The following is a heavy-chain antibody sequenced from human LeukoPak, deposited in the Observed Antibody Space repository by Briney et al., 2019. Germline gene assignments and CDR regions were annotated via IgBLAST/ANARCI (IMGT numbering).Heavy chain of an antibody. CDR3: GKTTVGYSSGRYPGWPVDY. CDR2: IFGSGGSA. CDR1: GFTFNNYA. Sequence: GGSLRLSCAASGFTFNNYAMYWVRLAPGKGLEWVSGIFGSGGSAHYADSVKGRFTISRDNSKNTVYLQLDSLRVEDTAVYYCGKTTVGYSSGRYPGWPVDYWGQGTLVTVSS. D-gene: IGHD2-15*01. J-gene: IGHJ4*02. V-gene: IGHV3-23*01.